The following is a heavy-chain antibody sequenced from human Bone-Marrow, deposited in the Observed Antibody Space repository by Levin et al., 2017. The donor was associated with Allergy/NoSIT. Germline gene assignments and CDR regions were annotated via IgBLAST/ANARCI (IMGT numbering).Heavy chain of an antibody. CDR2: IKSKNDGGTS. D-gene: IGHD2-15*01. V-gene: IGHV3-15*01. CDR1: GFTFTNAW. Sequence: GESLKISCAASGFTFTNAWMTWVRQPLGKGLEWVGRIKSKNDGGTSEYAAPVKGRFTISRDDSRNTLYLEMNNLKTEDTGVYYCVTTINIGAVVGFAPWGQGTLVTVSS. CDR3: VTTINIGAVVGFAP. J-gene: IGHJ5*02.